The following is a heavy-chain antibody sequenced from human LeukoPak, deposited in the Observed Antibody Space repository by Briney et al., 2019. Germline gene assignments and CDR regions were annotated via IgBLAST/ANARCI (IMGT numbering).Heavy chain of an antibody. CDR1: GASIIIDY. V-gene: IGHV4-4*09. CDR3: ARHFPYCGGDCRYYYMDV. J-gene: IGHJ6*03. D-gene: IGHD2-21*02. CDR2: IYSSETT. Sequence: SETLSLTCSVSGASIIIDYWSWIRQPPGKGLEWIGNIYSSETTKYNPSLRSRATISGDTSKNQFSLKLSSVTAADTAVYYCARHFPYCGGDCRYYYMDVWGKGTTVTVSS.